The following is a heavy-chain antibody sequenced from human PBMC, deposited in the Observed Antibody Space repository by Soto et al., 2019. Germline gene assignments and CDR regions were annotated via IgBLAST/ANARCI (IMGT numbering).Heavy chain of an antibody. J-gene: IGHJ6*02. D-gene: IGHD3-22*01. CDR1: GASVTNDF. V-gene: IGHV4-59*04. Sequence: SETLSLTCSVSGASVTNDFWCWIRQTPGKGLEYIGYIYYSGSTYYNPSLKSRVTISVDTSKNQFSLKLSSVTAADTAVYYCARRLYYDSSGFEGGGMDVWGQGTTVTVSS. CDR3: ARRLYYDSSGFEGGGMDV. CDR2: IYYSGST.